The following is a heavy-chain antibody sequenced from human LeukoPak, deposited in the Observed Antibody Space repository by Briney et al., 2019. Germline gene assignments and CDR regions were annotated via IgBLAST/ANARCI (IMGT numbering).Heavy chain of an antibody. Sequence: SSETLSLTCAVQGGSFGGYYWSWIRQPPGKGLEWIGEVNQSGGTDYNPSLKSRVTISVDTSKNQFSLKLSSVTAADTAVYYCARAIYGYYMDVWGKGTTVTVSS. CDR3: ARAIYGYYMDV. J-gene: IGHJ6*03. CDR1: GGSFGGYY. D-gene: IGHD4-17*01. V-gene: IGHV4-34*01. CDR2: VNQSGGT.